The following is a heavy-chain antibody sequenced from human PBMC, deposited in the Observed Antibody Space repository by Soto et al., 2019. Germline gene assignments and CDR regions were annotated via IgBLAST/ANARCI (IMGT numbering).Heavy chain of an antibody. D-gene: IGHD2-21*02. Sequence: SETLSLTCTVSGGSVTNSSYYWGWIRQSPGKGLEWIGSVYYRGRSYSKSSVKSRVTISVDTSKNQFSLKLSSVTAADTAVYYCARQPYCGGDCIFGHYYYGMDVWGQGTTVTVSS. V-gene: IGHV4-39*07. CDR1: GGSVTNSSYY. CDR3: ARQPYCGGDCIFGHYYYGMDV. CDR2: VYYRGRS. J-gene: IGHJ6*02.